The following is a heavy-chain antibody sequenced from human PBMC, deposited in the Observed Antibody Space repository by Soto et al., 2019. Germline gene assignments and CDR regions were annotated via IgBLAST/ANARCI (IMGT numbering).Heavy chain of an antibody. CDR2: ISAYNGNT. V-gene: IGHV1-18*01. D-gene: IGHD3-10*01. CDR3: AREGIPGILWFVELLSPAWFDP. Sequence: QVQLVQSGAEVKKPGASVKVSCKASGYTITSYGISWVRQAPGQGLEWMGWISAYNGNTNYAQKLQGRVTMTTDTSTSTAYMELRSLRSHDTAVYFCAREGIPGILWFVELLSPAWFDPWGQGTLVTVSS. CDR1: GYTITSYG. J-gene: IGHJ5*02.